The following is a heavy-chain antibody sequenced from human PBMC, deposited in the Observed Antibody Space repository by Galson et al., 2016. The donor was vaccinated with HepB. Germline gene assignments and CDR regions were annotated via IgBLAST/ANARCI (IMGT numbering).Heavy chain of an antibody. CDR1: GYTFTSYG. CDR3: ARTSRFRADFLPGDH. D-gene: IGHD2/OR15-2a*01. V-gene: IGHV1-18*01. Sequence: SVKVSCKASGYTFTSYGISWVRQAPGQGLEWMGWISTHSGKTIYAQKFQDRVTMTTDTSTNTAYLDLSSLRSDDTAEYFGARTSRFRADFLPGDHWGQGTLVTVSS. J-gene: IGHJ5*02. CDR2: ISTHSGKT.